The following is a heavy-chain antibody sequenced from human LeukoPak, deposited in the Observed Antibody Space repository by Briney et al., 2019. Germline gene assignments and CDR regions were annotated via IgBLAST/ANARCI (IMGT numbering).Heavy chain of an antibody. D-gene: IGHD2-21*02. J-gene: IGHJ3*02. CDR2: THYSGAT. CDR3: ASGYCGGACQLGGVDM. V-gene: IGHV4-59*01. CDR1: GGSISSYY. Sequence: SETLSLTCTVSGGSISSYYWSWLRQSPGKGLEYIGYTHYSGATNYNPSLKSRVTISLDTSGNQFSLKLSSVTAADTAVYYCASGYCGGACQLGGVDMWGQGTMVTVSS.